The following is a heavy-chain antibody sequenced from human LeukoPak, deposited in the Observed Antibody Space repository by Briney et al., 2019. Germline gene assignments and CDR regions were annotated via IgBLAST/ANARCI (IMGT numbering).Heavy chain of an antibody. V-gene: IGHV4-59*01. Sequence: PSETLSLTCTVSGASMTSYYWTWIRPPPGKGLEWVGYMYFGERTNYNPSLKSRATISIDTSRKQFCLNLKSVTAADTAVYYCVRIPGDRPDDWGQGTLVTVS. CDR3: VRIPGDRPDD. CDR2: MYFGERT. J-gene: IGHJ4*02. D-gene: IGHD7-27*01. CDR1: GASMTSYY.